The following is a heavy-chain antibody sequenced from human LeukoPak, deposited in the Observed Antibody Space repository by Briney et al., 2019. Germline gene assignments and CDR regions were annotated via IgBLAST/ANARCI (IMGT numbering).Heavy chain of an antibody. J-gene: IGHJ4*02. CDR1: GGSFSGYY. D-gene: IGHD3-3*01. CDR2: INHSGST. V-gene: IGHV4-34*01. CDR3: ARGQYYDFWSGHAGSFDY. Sequence: SETLSLTCAVYGGSFSGYYWGWIRQPPGKGLEWIGEINHSGSTNYNPSLKSRVTISVDTSKNQFSLKLSSVTAADTAVYYCARGQYYDFWSGHAGSFDYWGQGTLVTVSS.